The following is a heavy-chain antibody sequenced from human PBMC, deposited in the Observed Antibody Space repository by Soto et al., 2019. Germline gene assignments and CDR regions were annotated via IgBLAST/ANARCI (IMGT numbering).Heavy chain of an antibody. CDR1: GFTASSYW. CDR2: INPDGTYI. Sequence: XGSLRLTCGASGFTASSYWMHWVRQVPGDGLVWISRINPDGTYIHYADSVKGRFTISRDDAKNTRYLQMHSLRVEDTAVYYCTRDSYQLVSGSYYDFGMDPSGQGATATVSS. D-gene: IGHD3-16*01. V-gene: IGHV3-74*01. CDR3: TRDSYQLVSGSYYDFGMDP. J-gene: IGHJ6*02.